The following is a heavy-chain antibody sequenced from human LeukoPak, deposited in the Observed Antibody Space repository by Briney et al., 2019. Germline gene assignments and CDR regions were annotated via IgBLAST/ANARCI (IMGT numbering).Heavy chain of an antibody. D-gene: IGHD3-10*01. CDR1: GFTFSSYG. Sequence: GGTLRLSCAASGFTFSSYGMNWVRQAPGKGLEWVSSISSSSSYIYYADSVKGRFTISRDNAKNSLYLQMNSLRAEDTAVYYCARESPRYYGSGSYFSNAFDIWGQGTMVTVSS. CDR3: ARESPRYYGSGSYFSNAFDI. CDR2: ISSSSSYI. V-gene: IGHV3-21*01. J-gene: IGHJ3*02.